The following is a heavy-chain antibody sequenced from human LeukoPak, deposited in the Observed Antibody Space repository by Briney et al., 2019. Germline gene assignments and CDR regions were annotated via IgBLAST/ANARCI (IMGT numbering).Heavy chain of an antibody. CDR1: GGSISSGGYS. D-gene: IGHD3-22*01. CDR3: ARASSYDSSGFYYYYYYMDV. CDR2: IYYSGST. V-gene: IGHV4-30-4*07. J-gene: IGHJ6*03. Sequence: SETLSLTCAVSGGSISSGGYSWSWIRQPPGKGLEWIGYIYYSGSTYYNPSLKSRVTISVDTSKNQFSLKLSSVTAADTAVYYCARASSYDSSGFYYYYYYMDVWGKGTTVTVSS.